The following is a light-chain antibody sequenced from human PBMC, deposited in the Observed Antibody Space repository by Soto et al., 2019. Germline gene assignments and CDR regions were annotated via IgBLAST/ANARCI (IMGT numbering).Light chain of an antibody. V-gene: IGKV1-39*01. J-gene: IGKJ1*01. CDR1: QSISSY. CDR2: AAS. Sequence: DIQMTQSPSSLSASVGARVTITCRASQSISSYLNWYQQKPGKAPKLLIYAASSLQSGVPSRFSGSGSGTDFTLNISSLQPEDFATYYCQQSYSTPRTFGQGTKVDIK. CDR3: QQSYSTPRT.